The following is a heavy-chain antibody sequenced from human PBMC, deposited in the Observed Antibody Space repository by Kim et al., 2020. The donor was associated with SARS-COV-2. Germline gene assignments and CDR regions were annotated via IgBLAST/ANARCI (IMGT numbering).Heavy chain of an antibody. CDR2: IYNTGST. CDR1: GGSITNYY. CDR3: ARELMVPSPRYF. Sequence: SETLSLTRSVSGGSITNYYWSWIRQPPGKGLEWIGYIYNTGSTNYNPPLKSRVTISLDTSNKQFSLRLPSVTAADPAVYYCARELMVPSPRYF. J-gene: IGHJ1*01. V-gene: IGHV4-59*13. D-gene: IGHD3-10*01.